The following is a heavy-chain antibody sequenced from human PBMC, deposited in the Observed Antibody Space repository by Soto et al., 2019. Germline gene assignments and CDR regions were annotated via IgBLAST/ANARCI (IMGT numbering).Heavy chain of an antibody. V-gene: IGHV3-23*01. CDR1: GFTFSSYA. D-gene: IGHD6-19*01. Sequence: GGSLRLSCAASGFTFSSYAMSWVRQAPGKGLEWVSGISGSGDSTYYADSVKGRFTISRDNSKNTLYLQMNSLRAEDTAVYYCAKGVPGIAVAGTEYFQHWRHVTLFTASS. CDR2: ISGSGDST. J-gene: IGHJ1*01. CDR3: AKGVPGIAVAGTEYFQH.